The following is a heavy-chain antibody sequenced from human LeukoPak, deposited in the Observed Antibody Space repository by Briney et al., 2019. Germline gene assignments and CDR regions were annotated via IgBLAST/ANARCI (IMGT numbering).Heavy chain of an antibody. CDR3: ARGFNRGFDP. CDR1: GFTFSSYA. D-gene: IGHD1-14*01. J-gene: IGHJ5*02. CDR2: IIGSGGSA. V-gene: IGHV3-23*01. Sequence: GGSLRLSCAASGFTFSSYAMSWVRQAPGKGLEWVSAIIGSGGSAYSADSVKGRFTFSRDNSKNTLYLQMNSPRAEDTAVYYCARGFNRGFDPWGQGTLVTVSS.